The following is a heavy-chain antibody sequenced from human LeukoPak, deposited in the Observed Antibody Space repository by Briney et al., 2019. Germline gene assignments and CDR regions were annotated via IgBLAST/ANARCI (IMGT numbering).Heavy chain of an antibody. CDR1: GFTFSDYW. CDR3: ATCVAVPGLPDS. V-gene: IGHV3-74*01. CDR2: INSDDSST. Sequence: PGGSLRLSCAASGFTFSDYWMYWVRQAPGKGLVWVSRINSDDSSTSCADSVQGRFTISRDNAKNTLYLQMNSLRAEDTAVYYCATCVAVPGLPDSWGQGTLVHVSS. D-gene: IGHD6-19*01. J-gene: IGHJ4*02.